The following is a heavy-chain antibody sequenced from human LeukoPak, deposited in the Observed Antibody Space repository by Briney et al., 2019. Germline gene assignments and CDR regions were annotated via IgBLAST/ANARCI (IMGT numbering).Heavy chain of an antibody. V-gene: IGHV4-30-4*07. Sequence: PSETLSLTCAVSGGSVSSGGYAWSWIRQPPGKGLEWIGYIYYRGMTYFNPSLKSRVSISVDTSKNQFSLKLTSVTAADTAVYYCARIYCGGDCRGYYYHYYMDVWGKGTTVTISS. CDR3: ARIYCGGDCRGYYYHYYMDV. CDR1: GGSVSSGGYA. D-gene: IGHD2-21*02. J-gene: IGHJ6*03. CDR2: IYYRGMT.